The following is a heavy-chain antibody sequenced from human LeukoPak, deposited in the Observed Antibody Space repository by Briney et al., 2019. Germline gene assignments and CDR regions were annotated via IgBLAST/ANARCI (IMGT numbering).Heavy chain of an antibody. Sequence: KSSETLSLTCTVSGGSISSSSYYWGWIRQPPGKGLEWIGYIYYSGSTNYNPSLKSRVTISVDTSKNQFSLKLSSVTAADTAVYYCARLYYDSSGPQDYWGQGTLVTVSS. CDR1: GGSISSSSYY. J-gene: IGHJ4*02. CDR3: ARLYYDSSGPQDY. CDR2: IYYSGST. D-gene: IGHD3-22*01. V-gene: IGHV4-61*05.